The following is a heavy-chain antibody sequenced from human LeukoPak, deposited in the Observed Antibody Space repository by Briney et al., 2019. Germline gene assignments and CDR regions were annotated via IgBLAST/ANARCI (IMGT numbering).Heavy chain of an antibody. D-gene: IGHD3-9*01. J-gene: IGHJ4*02. CDR2: IISSGSTI. V-gene: IGHV3-11*01. CDR3: ARGAVLRYFDWLLPFDY. CDR1: GFTFSDYY. Sequence: PGGSLRLSCAASGFTFSDYYMSWIRQAPGKGLEWVSYIISSGSTIYYADSVKGRFTISRDNSKNTLYLQMNSLRAEDTAVYYCARGAVLRYFDWLLPFDYRGQGTLVTVSS.